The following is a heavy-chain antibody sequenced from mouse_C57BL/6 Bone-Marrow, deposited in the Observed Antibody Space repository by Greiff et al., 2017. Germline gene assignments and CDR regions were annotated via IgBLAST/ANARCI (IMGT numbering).Heavy chain of an antibody. V-gene: IGHV1-76*01. CDR3: ARELLLFDY. CDR1: GYTFTDYY. J-gene: IGHJ2*01. Sequence: QVQLKESGAELVRPGASVKLSCKASGYTFTDYYINWVKQRPGQGLEWIARIYPGSGNTYYNEKFKGKATLTAEKSSSTAYMQLSSLTSEDSAVYFCARELLLFDYWGQGTTLTVSS. CDR2: IYPGSGNT. D-gene: IGHD1-1*01.